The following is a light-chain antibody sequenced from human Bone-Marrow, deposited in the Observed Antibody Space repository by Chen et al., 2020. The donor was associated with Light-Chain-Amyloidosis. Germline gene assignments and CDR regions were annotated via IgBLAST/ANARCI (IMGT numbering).Light chain of an antibody. Sequence: QSVLTQPPSASGTPGQGVTVPCSRARSTIAINSVYWYQHYPGAAPKLLIHRNNQRPSGVPDLFSASKSSTSAFLASSGHRSEEEADYYCAAWDGSLSGYVFGTGTKVIVL. CDR3: AAWDGSLSGYV. V-gene: IGLV1-47*01. CDR1: RSTIAINS. J-gene: IGLJ1*01. CDR2: RNN.